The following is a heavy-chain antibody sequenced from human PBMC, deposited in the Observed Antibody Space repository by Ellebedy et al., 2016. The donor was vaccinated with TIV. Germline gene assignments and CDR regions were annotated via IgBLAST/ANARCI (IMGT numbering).Heavy chain of an antibody. CDR2: IYYSGSN. CDR3: AREIRGCSSTSCPAADWFDP. J-gene: IGHJ5*02. D-gene: IGHD2-2*01. Sequence: SETLSLXCTVSGGSFSSGSYYWSWLRQPPGKGLEWIGYIYYSGSNNYNPSLKSRVTISVDTSKNQFSLKLSPATAADTAVYYCAREIRGCSSTSCPAADWFDPWGQGTLVTVSS. CDR1: GGSFSSGSYY. V-gene: IGHV4-61*01.